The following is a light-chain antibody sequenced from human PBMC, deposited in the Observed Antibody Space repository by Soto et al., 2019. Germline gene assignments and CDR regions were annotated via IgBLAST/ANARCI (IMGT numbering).Light chain of an antibody. J-gene: IGKJ1*01. V-gene: IGKV3-15*01. CDR2: GAS. Sequence: ETLMAQSPATLSVSPGERATLSCRASHSVSSNLAWYQQKPGQAPRLLIYGASTRATGVPARFSGSGSGTEFTLTITSLQSEDFAIYYCQQYSNWWSFGQGTKV. CDR3: QQYSNWWS. CDR1: HSVSSN.